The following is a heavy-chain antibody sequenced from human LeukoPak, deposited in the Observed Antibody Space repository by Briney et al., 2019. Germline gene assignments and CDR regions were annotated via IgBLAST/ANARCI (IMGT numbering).Heavy chain of an antibody. V-gene: IGHV3-23*01. J-gene: IGHJ3*02. CDR1: GFTFSSYA. CDR3: AKDREGSGSYYDAFDI. CDR2: ISGGGGST. Sequence: GGSLRLSCAASGFTFSSYAMLWVRQAPGKGLEWVSSISGGGGSTYYADSVKGRFTISRDNSKNTLYLQMNSLRAEDTAVYYCAKDREGSGSYYDAFDIWGQGTMVTVSS. D-gene: IGHD3-10*01.